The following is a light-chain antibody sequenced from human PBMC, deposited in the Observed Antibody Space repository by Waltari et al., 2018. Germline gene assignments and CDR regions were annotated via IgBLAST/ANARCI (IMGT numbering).Light chain of an antibody. Sequence: QSALTQPPSASGSPGQSVTISCTGTSTAVGGYNYASWYQQHPGKAPKLMIYEVSKRPSGVPDRLSGSKSGNTASLTVSGLQAEDEADYYCSSFAGSNPYVFGTGTKVTVL. CDR1: STAVGGYNY. J-gene: IGLJ1*01. CDR2: EVS. CDR3: SSFAGSNPYV. V-gene: IGLV2-8*01.